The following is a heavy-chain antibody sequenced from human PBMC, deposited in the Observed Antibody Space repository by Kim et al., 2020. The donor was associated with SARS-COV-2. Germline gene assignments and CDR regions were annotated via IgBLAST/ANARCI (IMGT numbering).Heavy chain of an antibody. V-gene: IGHV3-23*01. J-gene: IGHJ4*02. Sequence: GGSLRLSCVASGFTFSSYATAWVRRAPGKGLEWVAGISGDGSVTFYLDSMKGRLTVSKDNSKNTMFLQMNSLRVEDTAIYYCVKDRLVGDGYFTFDYWGRGTLVTVSS. CDR3: VKDRLVGDGYFTFDY. CDR2: ISGDGSVT. D-gene: IGHD6-13*01. CDR1: GFTFSSYA.